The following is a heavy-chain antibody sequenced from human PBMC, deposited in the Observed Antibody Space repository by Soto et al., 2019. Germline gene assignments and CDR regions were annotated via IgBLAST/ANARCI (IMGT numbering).Heavy chain of an antibody. J-gene: IGHJ4*02. CDR2: TSIDNGHT. D-gene: IGHD4-17*01. CDR3: ARWDDYGASDQYHFDQ. V-gene: IGHV1-18*01. CDR1: GYTFTASG. Sequence: GPEVQKPGASLKVSCTASGYTFTASGISWVRQDPGQGLEWLGWTSIDNGHTEYSPKFLGRIVMTTDTSADTAYLELKSLRPDDAALYYCARWDDYGASDQYHFDQWGQGTLVTVSA.